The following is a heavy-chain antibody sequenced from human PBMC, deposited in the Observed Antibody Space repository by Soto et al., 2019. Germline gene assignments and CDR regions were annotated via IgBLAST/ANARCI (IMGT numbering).Heavy chain of an antibody. D-gene: IGHD3-10*01. V-gene: IGHV4-30-4*01. CDR3: ARARRGFDY. Sequence: SETLSLTCTVSGGSLSSGDYYWSWIRQPPGKGLEWSGYIEYSGSTYYNPSLRSRVTISVDTSKNQFSLSLSSVTAADTAVYYCARARRGFDYWGQGTLVTASS. J-gene: IGHJ4*02. CDR1: GGSLSSGDYY. CDR2: IEYSGST.